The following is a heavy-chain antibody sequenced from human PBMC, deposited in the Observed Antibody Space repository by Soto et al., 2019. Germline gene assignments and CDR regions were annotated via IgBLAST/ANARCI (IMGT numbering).Heavy chain of an antibody. V-gene: IGHV3-48*01. D-gene: IGHD3-3*01. CDR3: ARGGGYDFWSGYLGWFDP. CDR1: GFTFSSYS. J-gene: IGHJ5*02. CDR2: ISSSSSTI. Sequence: EVQLEESGGGLVQPGGSLRLSCAASGFTFSSYSMNWVRQAPGKGLEWGSYISSSSSTIYYADSVKGRFTISRDNAKNSLYLQMNSLRAEDTAVYYCARGGGYDFWSGYLGWFDPWGQGTLVTVSS.